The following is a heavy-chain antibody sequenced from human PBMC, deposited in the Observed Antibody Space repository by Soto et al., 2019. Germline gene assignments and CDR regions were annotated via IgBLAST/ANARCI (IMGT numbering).Heavy chain of an antibody. J-gene: IGHJ4*02. CDR2: IYYSGST. CDR1: GNAVSTGDYY. Sequence: SETMALTCTACGNAVSTGDYYWGWVRQPPGKGLDWIGNIYYSGSTFYNPSLRSRVTLSVDTSKNHFSLRLNSVTAADTAVYFCAGFVVPASRNSDFDYWGQGTLVTVSS. D-gene: IGHD2-15*01. V-gene: IGHV4-39*02. CDR3: AGFVVPASRNSDFDY.